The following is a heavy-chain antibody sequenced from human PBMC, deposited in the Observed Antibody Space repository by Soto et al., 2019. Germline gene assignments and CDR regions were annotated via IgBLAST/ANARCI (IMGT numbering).Heavy chain of an antibody. CDR2: ISSSGSTI. CDR3: ARTGYGSRSYYRQGAFDI. CDR1: GFTFSSYE. V-gene: IGHV3-48*03. J-gene: IGHJ3*02. D-gene: IGHD3-10*01. Sequence: HPGGSLRLSCAASGFTFSSYETNWVRQAPGKGLEWVSYISSSGSTIYYADSVKGRFTISRDNDKNSLYLQVNSLRAEDTGVYYCARTGYGSRSYYRQGAFDIWSQGTMVTVSS.